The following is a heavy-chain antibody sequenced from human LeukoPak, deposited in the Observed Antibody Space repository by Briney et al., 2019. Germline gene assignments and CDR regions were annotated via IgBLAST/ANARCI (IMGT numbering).Heavy chain of an antibody. Sequence: SGTLSLTCGVSGGSISSNNWWSWVRQPPGQGLEWIGEIYHSGSTNYNPSLKSRVTISVDTSKNQFSLKLSSVTAADTAVYYCARQQRDYFDYWGQGTLVTVSS. CDR1: GGSISSNNW. D-gene: IGHD1/OR15-1a*01. CDR3: ARQQRDYFDY. J-gene: IGHJ4*02. CDR2: IYHSGST. V-gene: IGHV4-4*02.